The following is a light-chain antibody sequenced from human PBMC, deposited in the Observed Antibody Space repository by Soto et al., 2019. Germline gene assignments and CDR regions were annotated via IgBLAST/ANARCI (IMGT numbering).Light chain of an antibody. CDR1: RSINIW. Sequence: DIQMTQSPSTLSASVGDRVTITCRASRSINIWLAWYQQKTGKVPNLLIYKASTLESGVPSRFSGSGSGTELSLTISSLQPDDFATYYCQQYDSYPLTFGGGTKVEIK. J-gene: IGKJ4*01. CDR2: KAS. V-gene: IGKV1-5*03. CDR3: QQYDSYPLT.